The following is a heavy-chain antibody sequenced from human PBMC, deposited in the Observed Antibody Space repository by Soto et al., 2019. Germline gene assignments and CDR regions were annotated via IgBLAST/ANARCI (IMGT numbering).Heavy chain of an antibody. CDR2: IYATGTT. D-gene: IGHD1-1*01. V-gene: IGHV4-4*07. CDR1: GASISGFY. CDR3: VRYGTKTLRDWFDP. J-gene: IGHJ5*02. Sequence: PSETVSLTCTVSGASISGFYWSWIRKSAGKGLEWIGRIYATGTTDYNPSLKSRVMMSVDTSKKQFSLKLRSVTAADTAVYYCVRYGTKTLRDWFDPWGQGISVTVSS.